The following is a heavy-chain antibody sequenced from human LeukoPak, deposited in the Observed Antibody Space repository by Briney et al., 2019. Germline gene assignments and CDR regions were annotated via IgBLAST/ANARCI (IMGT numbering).Heavy chain of an antibody. J-gene: IGHJ4*02. V-gene: IGHV1-8*01. Sequence: ASVKVSCKASGYTFTSYDINWVRQATGQGLEWMGWMNPNSGNTGYAQKFQGRVTMTRNTSISTAYMELSSLRAEDTAVYYCARDLSHLNVYYFDYWGQGTLVTVSS. CDR3: ARDLSHLNVYYFDY. D-gene: IGHD2/OR15-2a*01. CDR2: MNPNSGNT. CDR1: GYTFTSYD.